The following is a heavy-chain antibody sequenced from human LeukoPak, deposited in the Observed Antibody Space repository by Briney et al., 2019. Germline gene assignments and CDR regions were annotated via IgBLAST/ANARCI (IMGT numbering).Heavy chain of an antibody. CDR2: ISAYNGNT. CDR3: ARDSSVDTAMVWFDP. J-gene: IGHJ5*02. Sequence: ASVKVSCKASGYTFTSYGISWVRQAPGQGLEWMGWISAYNGNTNYAQKFQGRVTMTRDMSTSTVYMELSSLRSEDTAVYYCARDSSVDTAMVWFDPWGQGTLVTVSS. CDR1: GYTFTSYG. D-gene: IGHD5-18*01. V-gene: IGHV1-18*01.